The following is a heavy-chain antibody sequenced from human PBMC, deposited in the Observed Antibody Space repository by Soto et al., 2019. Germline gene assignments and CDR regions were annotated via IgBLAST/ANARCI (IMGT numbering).Heavy chain of an antibody. Sequence: QVQLVEFGGGLVKTGGSLRIVCEASGFTFSDYYMSWDRQAPGKGLGWGSYISSSGNIIYYADSVKGGFTIARDNAKNSVYLQMNSVRAEDTALYFCAKMSSENYYDPVFSWGQGTLVTVSS. CDR2: ISSSGNII. CDR3: AKMSSENYYDPVFS. D-gene: IGHD3-22*01. J-gene: IGHJ4*02. CDR1: GFTFSDYY. V-gene: IGHV3-11*01.